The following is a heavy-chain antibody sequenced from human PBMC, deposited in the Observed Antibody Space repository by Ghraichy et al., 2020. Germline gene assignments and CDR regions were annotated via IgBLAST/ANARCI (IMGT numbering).Heavy chain of an antibody. CDR2: ISSNGGST. CDR1: GFTFSSYA. CDR3: VKGKSSSMPRKYYFDY. Sequence: GGSLRLSCSASGFTFSSYAMHWVRQAPGKGLEYVSAISSNGGSTYYADSVKGRFTISRDNSKNTLYLQMSSLRAEDTAVYYCVKGKSSSMPRKYYFDYWGQGTLVTVSS. V-gene: IGHV3-64D*06. J-gene: IGHJ4*02. D-gene: IGHD2-2*01.